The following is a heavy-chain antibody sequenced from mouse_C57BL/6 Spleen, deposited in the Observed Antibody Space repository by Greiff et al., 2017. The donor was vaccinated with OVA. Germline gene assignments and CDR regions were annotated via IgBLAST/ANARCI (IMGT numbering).Heavy chain of an antibody. D-gene: IGHD1-1*01. CDR3: AVTTVVPYYAMDY. J-gene: IGHJ4*01. V-gene: IGHV1-82*01. CDR2: IYPGDGDT. CDR1: GYAFSSSW. Sequence: LQESGPELVKPGASVKISCKASGYAFSSSWMNWVKQRPGKGLEWIGRIYPGDGDTNYNGKFKGKATLTADKSSSTAYMQLSSLTSEDSAVYFCAVTTVVPYYAMDYWGQGTSITVSS.